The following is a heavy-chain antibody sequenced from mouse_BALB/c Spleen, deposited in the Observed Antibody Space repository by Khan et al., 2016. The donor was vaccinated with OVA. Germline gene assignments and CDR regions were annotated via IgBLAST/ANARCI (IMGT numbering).Heavy chain of an antibody. Sequence: EVQLQQSGTELVKPGASVKLSCTASGFNIKDTYLHWVKQRPEQGLEWIGRIAPANGNTQYDPKFQGKATITSDTSSNKSYLQHNSLTSEDTAVYYCARPSYDPRDFEVWGAGTTVTVSS. CDR2: IAPANGNT. D-gene: IGHD2-3*01. CDR1: GFNIKDTY. J-gene: IGHJ1*01. V-gene: IGHV14-3*02. CDR3: ARPSYDPRDFEV.